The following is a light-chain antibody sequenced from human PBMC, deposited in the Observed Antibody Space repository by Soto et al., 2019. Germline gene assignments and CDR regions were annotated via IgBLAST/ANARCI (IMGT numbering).Light chain of an antibody. Sequence: QSVLTQPPSASGSPGQSVAISCTGTSSDVGAHNYVSWYQQNPGKAPKLMLYDVNKRPSGVPDRFSGSKSGNTASLTVSGLQAEDEADYYCSSYAGGNNWVFGGGTKVTVL. CDR3: SSYAGGNNWV. CDR2: DVN. V-gene: IGLV2-8*01. CDR1: SSDVGAHNY. J-gene: IGLJ3*02.